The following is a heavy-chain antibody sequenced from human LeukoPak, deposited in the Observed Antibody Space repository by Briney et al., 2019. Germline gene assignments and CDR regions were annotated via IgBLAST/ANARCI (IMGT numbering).Heavy chain of an antibody. CDR1: GGSISSSSYY. J-gene: IGHJ4*02. CDR2: IYYSGST. D-gene: IGHD3-22*01. CDR3: ASQLPSGYHRVFDY. Sequence: SETLSLTCTVSGGSISSSSYYWGWIRQPPGKGLEWIGSIYYSGSTYYNPSLKSRVTISVDTSKNQFSLKLSSVTAADTAVYYCASQLPSGYHRVFDYWGQGTLVTVSS. V-gene: IGHV4-39*01.